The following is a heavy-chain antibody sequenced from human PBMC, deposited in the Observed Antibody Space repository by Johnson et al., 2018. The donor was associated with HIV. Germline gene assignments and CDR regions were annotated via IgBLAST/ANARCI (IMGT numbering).Heavy chain of an antibody. CDR2: IYSGGNT. CDR1: GFTVSYNY. Sequence: EQLVESGGGLIQPGGSLRLSCVASGFTVSYNYMNWVRQAPGKGLEWVSVIYSGGNTFYADSVQGRFTISRDNSKNTLDLHMNRLRVEDTAVYYCARGYGDYSDFFDVWGQGTMVTVSS. V-gene: IGHV3-53*01. CDR3: ARGYGDYSDFFDV. J-gene: IGHJ3*01. D-gene: IGHD4-17*01.